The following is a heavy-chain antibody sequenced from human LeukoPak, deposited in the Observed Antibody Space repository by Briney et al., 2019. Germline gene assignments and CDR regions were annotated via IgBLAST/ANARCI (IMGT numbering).Heavy chain of an antibody. CDR2: ISGSRGTT. V-gene: IGHV3-23*01. CDR1: GFTFSSYA. CDR3: ARDRSTPPTDDSSGYPIHYFDY. Sequence: GGSLRLSCAASGFTFSSYAMSWVRQAPGKGLEWVSGISGSRGTTYYADSVKGRLTISRDNSKNTLYLQMNSLRSEDTAVYYCARDRSTPPTDDSSGYPIHYFDYWGQGTLVTVSS. J-gene: IGHJ4*02. D-gene: IGHD3-22*01.